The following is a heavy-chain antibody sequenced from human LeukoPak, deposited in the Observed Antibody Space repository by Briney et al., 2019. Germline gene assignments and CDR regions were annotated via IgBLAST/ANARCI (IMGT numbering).Heavy chain of an antibody. D-gene: IGHD2-2*01. CDR3: ARAGGWQYQLPTTSDGFDI. CDR1: GYTFTSYG. J-gene: IGHJ3*02. CDR2: ISAYNGNT. V-gene: IGHV1-18*01. Sequence: ASVKVSCKASGYTFTSYGISWVRQAPGQGLEWMGWISAYNGNTNYAQKLRGRVTLTTDTSTSTAYMEMRSLRSDDTAVYYCARAGGWQYQLPTTSDGFDIWGQGTMVTVSS.